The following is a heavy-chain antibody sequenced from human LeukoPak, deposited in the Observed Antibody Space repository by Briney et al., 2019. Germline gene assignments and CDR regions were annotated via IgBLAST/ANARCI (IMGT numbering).Heavy chain of an antibody. V-gene: IGHV3-7*01. Sequence: GGSLRLSCVASGFTFSSYWMSWVRQAPGKGLEWVANIKQDGSEKYYVDSVKGRFTISRDNAKNSLYLQMNSLRAEDTAVYYCAREAVTVTTLFDYWGQGTLVTVSS. D-gene: IGHD4-11*01. CDR2: IKQDGSEK. CDR3: AREAVTVTTLFDY. CDR1: GFTFSSYW. J-gene: IGHJ4*02.